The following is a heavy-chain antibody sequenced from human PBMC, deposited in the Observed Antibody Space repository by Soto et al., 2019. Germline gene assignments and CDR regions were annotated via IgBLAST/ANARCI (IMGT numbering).Heavy chain of an antibody. J-gene: IGHJ4*02. Sequence: QMQLVQSGPEVKKPGTSVKVSCKASGFTFTSSAMQCVRQARGQRLEWIGWIVVGSGNTNYAQKFQERVTITRDMSRSTAYMERSSMISEETAVYYCAAESDGSYYFDYWGQGTLVTVSS. CDR3: AAESDGSYYFDY. V-gene: IGHV1-58*02. CDR2: IVVGSGNT. D-gene: IGHD1-26*01. CDR1: GFTFTSSA.